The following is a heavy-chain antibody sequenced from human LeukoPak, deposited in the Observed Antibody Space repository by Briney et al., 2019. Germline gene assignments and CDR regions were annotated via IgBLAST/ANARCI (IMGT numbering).Heavy chain of an antibody. J-gene: IGHJ4*02. D-gene: IGHD6-13*01. Sequence: GRSLRLSCAASGFTFSSYGMHWVRQAPGKGLEWVSVIWYDGSNKYYADSVKGRFTISRDNSKNTLYLQMNSLRVEDTAVYYCAKGSSNWLDHYYFDFWGQGTLVTVSS. CDR2: IWYDGSNK. CDR3: AKGSSNWLDHYYFDF. CDR1: GFTFSSYG. V-gene: IGHV3-33*06.